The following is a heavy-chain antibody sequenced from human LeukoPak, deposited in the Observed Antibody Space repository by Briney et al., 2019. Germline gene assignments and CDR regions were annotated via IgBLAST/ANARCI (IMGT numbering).Heavy chain of an antibody. CDR1: GYTFTDHY. Sequence: ASVKVSCKALGYTFTDHYFHWLRQAPGQGLEWMGWVNPKSGGRSYAQRFQGRVTMTRDTSISTAYMELSRLRSDDTAVYYCATGERLVPAAMWFDYWGQGTLVTVSS. V-gene: IGHV1-2*02. J-gene: IGHJ4*02. D-gene: IGHD2-2*01. CDR2: VNPKSGGR. CDR3: ATGERLVPAAMWFDY.